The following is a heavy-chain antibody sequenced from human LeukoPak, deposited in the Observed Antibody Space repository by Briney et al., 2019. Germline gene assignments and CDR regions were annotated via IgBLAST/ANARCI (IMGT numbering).Heavy chain of an antibody. D-gene: IGHD2-2*01. CDR1: GFTFSSYS. CDR2: ISSSSSYI. CDR3: ARVSGQNIVVVPALDYYFDY. J-gene: IGHJ4*02. V-gene: IGHV3-21*01. Sequence: RGSLRLSCAASGFTFSSYSMNWVRQAPGKGLEWVSSISSSSSYIYYADSVKGRFTISRDNAKNSLYLQMNSLRAEDTAVYYCARVSGQNIVVVPALDYYFDYWGQGTLVTVSS.